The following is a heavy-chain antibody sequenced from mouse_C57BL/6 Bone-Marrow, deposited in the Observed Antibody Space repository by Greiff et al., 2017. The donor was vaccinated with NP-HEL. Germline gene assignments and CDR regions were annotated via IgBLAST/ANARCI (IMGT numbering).Heavy chain of an antibody. Sequence: QVQLQQPGAELVKPGASVKLSCKASGYTFTSYWMHWVKQRPGRGLEWIGRIDPTSGGTKYNEKFKSKATLTVDKPSSTAYMQLSSLTSEDSAVYYCARPFSTTVVATDWYFDVWGTGTTVTVSS. D-gene: IGHD1-1*01. CDR2: IDPTSGGT. V-gene: IGHV1-72*01. CDR1: GYTFTSYW. J-gene: IGHJ1*03. CDR3: ARPFSTTVVATDWYFDV.